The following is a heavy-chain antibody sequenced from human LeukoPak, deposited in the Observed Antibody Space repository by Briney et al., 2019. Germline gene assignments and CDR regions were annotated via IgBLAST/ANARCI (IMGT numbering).Heavy chain of an antibody. J-gene: IGHJ4*02. V-gene: IGHV3-30-3*01. CDR1: GFTVSSYA. Sequence: GGSLRLSCAASGFTVSSYAMHWVRQAPGKGLEWVAVISYDGSNKYYADSVKGRFTISRDNSKNTLYLQMNSLRAEDTAVYYCARDLRYFDWVDYWGQGTLVTVSS. CDR2: ISYDGSNK. D-gene: IGHD3-9*01. CDR3: ARDLRYFDWVDY.